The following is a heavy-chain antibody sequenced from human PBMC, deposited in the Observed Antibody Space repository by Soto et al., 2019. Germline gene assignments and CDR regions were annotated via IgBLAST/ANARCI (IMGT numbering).Heavy chain of an antibody. CDR1: GGSISSGGYA. D-gene: IGHD2-21*02. CDR2: IYQSGST. V-gene: IGHV4-30-2*01. CDR3: ARSYSGGDAYFDY. Sequence: SETLSLTCAVSGGSISSGGYAWAWIRQPPGKGLEWVGYIYQSGSTYYNPSLKSRVTIAADRSKNQFSLNLASVTAADTAVYYCARSYSGGDAYFDYWGQGT. J-gene: IGHJ4*02.